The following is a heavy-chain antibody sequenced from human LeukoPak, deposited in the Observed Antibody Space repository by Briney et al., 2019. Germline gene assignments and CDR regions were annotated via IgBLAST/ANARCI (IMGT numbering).Heavy chain of an antibody. CDR3: ARRDMATNTPFDY. CDR2: IYPGDSDT. Sequence: GSLKISCNGSGYTFTKYWIGWVGQTPGKGLECIGIIYPGDSDTRYSQSFQGQVTISADKSISTAYLQWSSLKASDTAMYYCARRDMATNTPFDYWGQGTLVTVSS. D-gene: IGHD5-24*01. J-gene: IGHJ4*02. V-gene: IGHV5-51*01. CDR1: GYTFTKYW.